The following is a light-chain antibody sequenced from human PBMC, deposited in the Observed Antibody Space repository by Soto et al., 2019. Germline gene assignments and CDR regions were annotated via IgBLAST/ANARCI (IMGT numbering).Light chain of an antibody. Sequence: DIQMTQSPSTRSASVGARVTITCRASQSVSSWLAWYQQKPGKAPTLLIHTASTLQSGVPSRFSGSGSGTDFTLIISSLQPDDFATYFCQQYNTYRTFGQGTKVDIK. CDR2: TAS. J-gene: IGKJ1*01. CDR1: QSVSSW. V-gene: IGKV1-5*03. CDR3: QQYNTYRT.